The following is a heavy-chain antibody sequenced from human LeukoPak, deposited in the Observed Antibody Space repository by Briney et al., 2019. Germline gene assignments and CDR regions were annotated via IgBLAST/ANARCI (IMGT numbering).Heavy chain of an antibody. Sequence: GRSLRLSYAASGFTFSSYAMHWVRQAPGKGLEWVAVISYDGSNKYYADSVKGRFTISRDNSKNTLYLQTNSLRAEDTAVYYCAREAQGGSYFDYWGQGTLVTVSS. D-gene: IGHD1-26*01. J-gene: IGHJ4*02. CDR1: GFTFSSYA. V-gene: IGHV3-30-3*01. CDR2: ISYDGSNK. CDR3: AREAQGGSYFDY.